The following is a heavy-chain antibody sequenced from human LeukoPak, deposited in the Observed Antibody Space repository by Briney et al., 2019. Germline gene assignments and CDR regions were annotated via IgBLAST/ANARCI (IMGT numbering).Heavy chain of an antibody. CDR2: FDPEDGET. V-gene: IGHV1-24*01. D-gene: IGHD3-10*01. Sequence: ASVKVSCKVSGYTLTELSMHWVRQAPRKGLEWMGGFDPEDGETIYAQKFQGRVAMTEDTSTDTAYMELSSLRSEDTAVYYCATGVITMVRGALDYWGQGPWSPSPQ. CDR3: ATGVITMVRGALDY. CDR1: GYTLTELS. J-gene: IGHJ4*02.